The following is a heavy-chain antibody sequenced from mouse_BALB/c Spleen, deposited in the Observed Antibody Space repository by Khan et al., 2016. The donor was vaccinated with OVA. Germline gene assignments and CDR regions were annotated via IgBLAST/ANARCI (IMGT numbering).Heavy chain of an antibody. V-gene: IGHV3-2*02. D-gene: IGHD2-3*01. Sequence: EVQFQESGPGLVKPSQSLSLTCTVTGYSITSDYAWNWIRQFPGNKLEWMGYINYSGSTNYNPALKSRISITRDTSKNQFFLQLNSVTTADTATYYCARDGSRYNYAMDYWGQGTSVTVSS. CDR3: ARDGSRYNYAMDY. CDR1: GYSITSDYA. CDR2: INYSGST. J-gene: IGHJ4*01.